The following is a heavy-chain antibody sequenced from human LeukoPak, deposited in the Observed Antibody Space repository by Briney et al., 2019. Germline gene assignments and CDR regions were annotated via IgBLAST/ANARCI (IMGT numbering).Heavy chain of an antibody. CDR1: GFTFSSYA. CDR3: AKIPSSLFSPYYFDY. CDR2: ISGSGGST. D-gene: IGHD2-2*02. V-gene: IGHV3-23*01. J-gene: IGHJ4*02. Sequence: GGSLRLSCAASGFTFSSYAMSWVRQAPGKGLEWDSAISGSGGSTYYADSVKGRFTISRDNSKNTLYLQMNSLRAEDTAVYYCAKIPSSLFSPYYFDYWGQGTLVTVSS.